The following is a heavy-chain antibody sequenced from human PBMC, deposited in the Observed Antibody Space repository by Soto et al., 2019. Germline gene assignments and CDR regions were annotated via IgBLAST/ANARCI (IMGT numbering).Heavy chain of an antibody. CDR1: GYTFTSYG. J-gene: IGHJ4*02. Sequence: ASVKVSCKASGYTFTSYGISWVRQAPGQGLEWMGWISAYNGNTNYAQKLQGRVTMTTDTSTSTAYMELRSLRSDDTAVYYCARDTGASGWYSGNYFDYWGQGTLITVYS. CDR2: ISAYNGNT. V-gene: IGHV1-18*01. D-gene: IGHD6-19*01. CDR3: ARDTGASGWYSGNYFDY.